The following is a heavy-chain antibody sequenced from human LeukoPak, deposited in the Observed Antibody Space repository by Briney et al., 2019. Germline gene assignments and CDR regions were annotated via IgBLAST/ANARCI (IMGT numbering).Heavy chain of an antibody. Sequence: GGSLRLSCAASGFTFSSYWMSWVRQAPGKGLEWVANIKQDGSEKYYVDSVKGRFTISRDNAKNSLYLQMNSLRTEDTAVYYCAKDSSGSSWYWDYWGQGTLVTVSS. V-gene: IGHV3-7*01. CDR1: GFTFSSYW. CDR3: AKDSSGSSWYWDY. J-gene: IGHJ4*02. CDR2: IKQDGSEK. D-gene: IGHD6-13*01.